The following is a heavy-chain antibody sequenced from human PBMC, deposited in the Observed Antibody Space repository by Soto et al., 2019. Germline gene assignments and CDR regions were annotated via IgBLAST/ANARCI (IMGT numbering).Heavy chain of an antibody. D-gene: IGHD3-22*01. Sequence: QVQLVESGGGVVQPGRSLRLSCAASGFTFSSYGMHWVRQAPGKGLEWVAVISYDGSNKYYADSVKGRFTISRDNSKNTLYLQMNSLRAEDTAVYYCAKFRRGSSGSFPPDIWGQGTMVTVSS. V-gene: IGHV3-30*18. CDR2: ISYDGSNK. J-gene: IGHJ3*02. CDR1: GFTFSSYG. CDR3: AKFRRGSSGSFPPDI.